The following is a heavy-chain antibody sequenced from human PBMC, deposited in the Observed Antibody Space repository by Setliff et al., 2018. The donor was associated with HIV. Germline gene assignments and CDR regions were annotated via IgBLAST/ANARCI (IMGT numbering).Heavy chain of an antibody. J-gene: IGHJ3*02. Sequence: PGGSLRLSCAASGLTDTYNYMSWVRQAPGKGLEWDSVIYAGGSTYYADSVKGRFTLSRDNSKDTAFLQMNSLTVEDTAVYYCARDPRVDAFDIWGRGTVVTVSS. V-gene: IGHV3-53*05. CDR1: GLTDTYNY. CDR2: IYAGGST. CDR3: ARDPRVDAFDI.